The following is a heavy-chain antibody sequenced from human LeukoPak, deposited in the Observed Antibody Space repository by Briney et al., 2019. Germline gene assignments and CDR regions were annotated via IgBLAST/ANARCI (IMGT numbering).Heavy chain of an antibody. CDR2: IRPDGHNK. CDR1: GFIFIGYG. D-gene: IGHD3-3*02. CDR3: AKEGAASWDVGV. Sequence: RTGGSLRLSCAASGFIFIGYGMHWVRQAPGKGPEWVAFIRPDGHNKYYADSVKGRFMISRDNSKNTVDLQMNSLRGDDTAMYYCAKEGAASWDVGVWGKGTTVTVSS. V-gene: IGHV3-30*02. J-gene: IGHJ6*04.